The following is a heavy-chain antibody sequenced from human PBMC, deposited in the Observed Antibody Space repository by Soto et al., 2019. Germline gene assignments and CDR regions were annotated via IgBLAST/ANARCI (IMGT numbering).Heavy chain of an antibody. CDR2: VYYNGST. V-gene: IGHV4-59*12. CDR1: GCPIAPFY. J-gene: IGHJ4*02. D-gene: IGHD6-19*01. CDR3: ARTRGRGQWRDFYFDF. Sequence: PSETLSLTCHVSGCPIAPFYWTWIRQSPGKGLESIGYVYYNGSTNYNPALKGRVTISLDTSKSQFSLRLSSVTAADTAVYYCARTRGRGQWRDFYFDFWGQGSLVTVSS.